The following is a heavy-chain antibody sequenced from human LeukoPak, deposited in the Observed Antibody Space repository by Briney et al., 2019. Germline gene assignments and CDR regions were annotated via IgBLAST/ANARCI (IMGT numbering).Heavy chain of an antibody. CDR2: IYYSGST. CDR3: ARHTYNSGWYYFDY. Sequence: SETLSLTCTVSGGSISSSSYYWGWIRQPPGKGLEWVGSIYYSGSTYYNPSLKSRVTISVDTSKKQFSLRLSSVTAADTAVYYCARHTYNSGWYYFDYWGQGTLVTVSS. V-gene: IGHV4-39*01. J-gene: IGHJ4*02. D-gene: IGHD6-19*01. CDR1: GGSISSSSYY.